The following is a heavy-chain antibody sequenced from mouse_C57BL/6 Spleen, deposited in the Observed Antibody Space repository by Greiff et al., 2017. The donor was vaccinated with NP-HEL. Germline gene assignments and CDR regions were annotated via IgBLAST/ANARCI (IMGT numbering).Heavy chain of an antibody. V-gene: IGHV14-4*01. Sequence: EVKVVESGAELVRPGASVKLSCTASGFNIKDDYMHWVKQRPEQGLEWIGWIDPENGDTEYASKFQGKATITADTSSNTAYLQLSSLTSEDTAVYYCTTDDYDRGYWGQGTTLTVSS. CDR2: IDPENGDT. J-gene: IGHJ2*01. CDR3: TTDDYDRGY. D-gene: IGHD2-4*01. CDR1: GFNIKDDY.